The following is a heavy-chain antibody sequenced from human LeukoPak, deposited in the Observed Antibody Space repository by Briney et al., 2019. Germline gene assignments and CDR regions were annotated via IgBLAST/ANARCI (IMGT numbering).Heavy chain of an antibody. Sequence: GESLKISCQGSGYSFTNYWIGWVRQMPGKGLEWMGIIYPGDSDTRYSPSFQGQVTISADKSINTAYLQWSSLKASDTAMYYCARQIGSRLTGYYGMDVWGQGTTVTVSS. J-gene: IGHJ6*02. CDR2: IYPGDSDT. CDR1: GYSFTNYW. CDR3: ARQIGSRLTGYYGMDV. D-gene: IGHD1-26*01. V-gene: IGHV5-51*01.